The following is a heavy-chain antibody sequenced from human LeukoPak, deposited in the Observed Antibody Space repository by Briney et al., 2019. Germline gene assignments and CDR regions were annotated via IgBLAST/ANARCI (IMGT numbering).Heavy chain of an antibody. J-gene: IGHJ4*02. CDR3: ARVIVGATTETGDDY. CDR2: MNPNSGNT. D-gene: IGHD1-26*01. Sequence: ASVKVSCKASGYTFTSYGISWVRQATGQGLEWMGWMNPNSGNTGYAQKFQGRVTMTRNTSISTAYMELSSLRSEDTAVYYCARVIVGATTETGDDYWGQGTLVTVSS. CDR1: GYTFTSYG. V-gene: IGHV1-8*02.